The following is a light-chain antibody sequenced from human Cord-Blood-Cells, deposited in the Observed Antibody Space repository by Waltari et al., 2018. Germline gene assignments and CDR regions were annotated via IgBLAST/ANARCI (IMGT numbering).Light chain of an antibody. CDR2: GKN. V-gene: IGLV3-19*01. CDR3: NSRDSSGNHLV. Sequence: SSELTQDHAVSVALGQTVRITCQGDSLRSYYASWYQQKQGQAPVLVIYGKNNRPSGIPDRFSGSSSGNTASLTITGAQAEDEADYYCNSRDSSGNHLVFGGGTKLTVL. CDR1: SLRSYY. J-gene: IGLJ3*02.